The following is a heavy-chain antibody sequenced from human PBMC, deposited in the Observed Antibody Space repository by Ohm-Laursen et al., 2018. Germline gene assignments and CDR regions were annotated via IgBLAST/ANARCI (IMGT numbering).Heavy chain of an antibody. V-gene: IGHV3-15*01. J-gene: IGHJ3*02. Sequence: SLRLSCLASGFTFSNAWMSWVRQAPGKGLEWVGRIKRKADGETTDYAAPVKDRLTISRDDSKTTLYLQMNSLKIEDTAVYYCATGLPADDAFNIWSQGTMVTVSS. CDR3: ATGLPADDAFNI. CDR1: GFTFSNAW. CDR2: IKRKADGETT.